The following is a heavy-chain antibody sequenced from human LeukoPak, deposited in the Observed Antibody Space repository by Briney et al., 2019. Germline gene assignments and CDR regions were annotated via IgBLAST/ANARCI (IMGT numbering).Heavy chain of an antibody. CDR3: ARSPMTTVTYWYFDL. CDR1: GGSLSSYY. J-gene: IGHJ2*01. V-gene: IGHV4-59*01. Sequence: SETLSLTCTVSGGSLSSYYWSWIRQPPGKGLEWIGYIYYSGSTNYNPSLKSRVTISVDTSKNQFSLKLSSVTAADTAVYYCARSPMTTVTYWYFDLWGRGTLVTVSS. D-gene: IGHD4-17*01. CDR2: IYYSGST.